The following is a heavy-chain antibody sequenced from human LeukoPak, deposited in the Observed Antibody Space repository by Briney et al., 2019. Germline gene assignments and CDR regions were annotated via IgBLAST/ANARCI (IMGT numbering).Heavy chain of an antibody. CDR1: GYTFTGYY. V-gene: IGHV1-2*02. Sequence: ASVKVSCKASGYTFTGYYMHWVRQAPGQGLERMGWINPNSGGTNYAQKFQGRVTMTRDTSISTAYMELSRLRSDDTAVYYRARVGVWFGEYDAFDIWGQGTMVTVSS. D-gene: IGHD3-10*01. J-gene: IGHJ3*02. CDR2: INPNSGGT. CDR3: ARVGVWFGEYDAFDI.